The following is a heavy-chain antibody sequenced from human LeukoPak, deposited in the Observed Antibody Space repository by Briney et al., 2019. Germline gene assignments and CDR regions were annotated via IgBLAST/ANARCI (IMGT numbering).Heavy chain of an antibody. J-gene: IGHJ5*02. CDR1: GFTFTTYW. V-gene: IGHV3-7*04. D-gene: IGHD6-13*01. Sequence: GSLRLSCAASGFTFTTYWMSWVRQAPGKGLEWVANIKQDGSEKYYMDSVKGRFTISRDNAKNSLYLQMSSLRAEDTAVYYCARVAAAVPDQWGQGTLVTVSS. CDR2: IKQDGSEK. CDR3: ARVAAAVPDQ.